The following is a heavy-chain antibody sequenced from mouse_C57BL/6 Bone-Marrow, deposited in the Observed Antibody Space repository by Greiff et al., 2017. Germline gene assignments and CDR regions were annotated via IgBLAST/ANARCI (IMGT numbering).Heavy chain of an antibody. Sequence: QVQLQQPGAELVMPGASVKLSCKASGYTFTSYWMHWVKQRPGQGLAWIGEIDPSDSYTNYNQKFKGKSTLNVDKSSSAAYMQLSSLTSEYSAFYYCARSTGWDYFDYWGQGTTLTVSS. V-gene: IGHV1-69*01. J-gene: IGHJ2*01. CDR1: GYTFTSYW. CDR2: IDPSDSYT. D-gene: IGHD4-1*01. CDR3: ARSTGWDYFDY.